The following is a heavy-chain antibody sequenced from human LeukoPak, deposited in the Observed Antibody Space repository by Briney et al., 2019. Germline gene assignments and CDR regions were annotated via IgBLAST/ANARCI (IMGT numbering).Heavy chain of an antibody. Sequence: GGSLRLSCAASGFTFSSYAMSWVRQAPGKGLELVSAISGSGGSTYYADSVKGRFTISRDNSKNTLYLQMNSLRAEDTAVYYCAKGPGSKAAGTGGFDYWGQGTLVTVSS. CDR2: ISGSGGST. V-gene: IGHV3-23*01. J-gene: IGHJ4*02. D-gene: IGHD6-13*01. CDR1: GFTFSSYA. CDR3: AKGPGSKAAGTGGFDY.